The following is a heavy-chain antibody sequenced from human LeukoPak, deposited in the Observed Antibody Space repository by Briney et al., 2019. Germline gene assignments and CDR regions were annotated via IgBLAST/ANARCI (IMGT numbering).Heavy chain of an antibody. CDR1: GYTFTSYG. Sequence: GASVKVSCKASGYTFTSYGISWVRHAPGQGLEWMGWISAYNGNTNYAQKLQGRVTMTTDTSTSTAYMELRSLRSDDTAVYYCARAPWYVWGSYRLYHFDYWGQGTLVTVSS. D-gene: IGHD3-16*02. CDR3: ARAPWYVWGSYRLYHFDY. J-gene: IGHJ4*02. CDR2: ISAYNGNT. V-gene: IGHV1-18*01.